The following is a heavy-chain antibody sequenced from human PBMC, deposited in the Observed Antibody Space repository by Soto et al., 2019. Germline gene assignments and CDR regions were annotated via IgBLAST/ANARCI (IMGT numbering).Heavy chain of an antibody. Sequence: QVQLVQSGAEVRRPGASVKVSCKASGYSFTSYDLNWVRQATGQGLEWMGWMNPNSGNTGYAQKFQGKVTMTRNTPISTSYMELSSLRSDDTAVYYCARGTRTGDYWGQGTLVTVSS. CDR1: GYSFTSYD. D-gene: IGHD2-15*01. J-gene: IGHJ4*02. V-gene: IGHV1-8*01. CDR2: MNPNSGNT. CDR3: ARGTRTGDY.